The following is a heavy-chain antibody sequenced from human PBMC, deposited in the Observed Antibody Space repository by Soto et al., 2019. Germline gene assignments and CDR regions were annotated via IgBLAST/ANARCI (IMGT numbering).Heavy chain of an antibody. D-gene: IGHD6-13*01. CDR3: ARKGSSSWFRGDDY. CDR2: INAGNGNT. V-gene: IGHV1-3*01. CDR1: GYTFTSYA. J-gene: IGHJ4*02. Sequence: ASVKVSCKASGYTFTSYAMHWVRQAPGQRLEWMGWINAGNGNTKYSQKFQGRVTITRDTSASTAYMELSSLRSEDTAVYYCARKGSSSWFRGDDYCGKGTLVTVSS.